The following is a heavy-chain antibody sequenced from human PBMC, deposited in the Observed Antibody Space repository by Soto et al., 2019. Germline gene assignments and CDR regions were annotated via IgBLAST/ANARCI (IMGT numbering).Heavy chain of an antibody. Sequence: PGGSLRFSCAASGFTFSNAWMSWVRQAPGKGLEWVGRIKSKTDGGTTDYAAPVKGRFTISRDDSKNTLYLQMNSLKTEDTAVYYCTTEALKTTVTGYWGQGTLVTVSS. CDR1: GFTFSNAW. CDR3: TTEALKTTVTGY. CDR2: IKSKTDGGTT. D-gene: IGHD4-17*01. J-gene: IGHJ4*02. V-gene: IGHV3-15*01.